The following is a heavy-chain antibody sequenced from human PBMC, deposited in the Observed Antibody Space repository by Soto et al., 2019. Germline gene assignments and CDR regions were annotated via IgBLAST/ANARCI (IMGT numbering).Heavy chain of an antibody. J-gene: IGHJ3*02. V-gene: IGHV1-24*01. Sequence: VKVSCKVSGYTLTELSMHWVRQAPGKGLEWMGGFDPEDGETIYAQKFQGRVTMTEDTSTDTAYMELSSLRSEDTAVYYCATANYIWGSYRYDAFDIWGQGTMVTVSS. CDR1: GYTLTELS. CDR3: ATANYIWGSYRYDAFDI. CDR2: FDPEDGET. D-gene: IGHD3-16*02.